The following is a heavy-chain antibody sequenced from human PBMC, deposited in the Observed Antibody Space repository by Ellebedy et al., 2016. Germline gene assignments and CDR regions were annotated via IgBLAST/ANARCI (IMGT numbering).Heavy chain of an antibody. D-gene: IGHD2-8*02. V-gene: IGHV1-46*01. Sequence: ASVKVSCXASGYIFTNYYMHWVRQAPGQGLEWMGIVNPDGGSPTYAQKFQGRATITRDTSTNTVYMELSSLRSDDTAVYYCARVAALGDWWYFDYWGQGTLVIVSS. J-gene: IGHJ4*02. CDR2: VNPDGGSP. CDR3: ARVAALGDWWYFDY. CDR1: GYIFTNYY.